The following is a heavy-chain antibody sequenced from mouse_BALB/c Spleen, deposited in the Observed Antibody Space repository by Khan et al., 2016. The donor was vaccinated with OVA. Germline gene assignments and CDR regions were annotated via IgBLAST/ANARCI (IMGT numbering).Heavy chain of an antibody. Sequence: QIQLVQSGPELKKPGKTVQISCKASGFTFTNYGMNWVKQAPGKGFKWMGWINTYTGEPTFPDDFKGRFAFSLETSASTAFLQINSLKNEDMATYFCARVGYNGTMDCWGQGTSVTVSS. CDR3: ARVGYNGTMDC. J-gene: IGHJ4*01. V-gene: IGHV9-1*02. CDR2: INTYTGEP. D-gene: IGHD2-14*01. CDR1: GFTFTNYG.